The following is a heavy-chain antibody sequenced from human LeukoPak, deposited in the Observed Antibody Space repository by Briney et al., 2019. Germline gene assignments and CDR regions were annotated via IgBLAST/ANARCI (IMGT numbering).Heavy chain of an antibody. CDR3: ARAPYYYGSGSYYLI. CDR2: INHSGST. J-gene: IGHJ4*02. V-gene: IGHV4-34*01. CDR1: GGSFSGYY. D-gene: IGHD3-10*01. Sequence: PSETLSLTCVVYGGSFSGYYWSWIRQPPGKGLEWIGEINHSGSTNYNPSLKSRVTISVDTSKNQFSLKLSSVTAADTAVYYCARAPYYYGSGSYYLIWGQGTLVTVSS.